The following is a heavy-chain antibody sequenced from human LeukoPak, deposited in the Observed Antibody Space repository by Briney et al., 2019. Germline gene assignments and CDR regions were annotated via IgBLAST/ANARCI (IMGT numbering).Heavy chain of an antibody. CDR2: ISDYNGNA. CDR1: GYTFTSYG. D-gene: IGHD1-26*01. V-gene: IGHV1-18*01. J-gene: IGHJ4*02. CDR3: ARSSLNSGSYPGVY. Sequence: ASVKVSCKASGYTFTSYGISWVRQAPGQGYEWMGWISDYNGNADYAQKLPGRVTRNTDTSTSTAYMELRSLRSDDTAVYYCARSSLNSGSYPGVYWGQGTLVTVSS.